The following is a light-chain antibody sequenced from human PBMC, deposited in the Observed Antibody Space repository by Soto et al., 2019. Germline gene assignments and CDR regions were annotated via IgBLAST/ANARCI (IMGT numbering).Light chain of an antibody. CDR3: QQYDNWTYP. CDR1: QTVSSF. V-gene: IGKV3-11*01. CDR2: DSS. J-gene: IGKJ2*01. Sequence: VLTQSPATLSLSPGERATLSCRASQTVSSFLAWYQQKPGQAPRLLIHDSSDRATGIPARFSGSGSGTDFTLTISSLEPEDVAVYYCQQYDNWTYPFGQGTKVDIX.